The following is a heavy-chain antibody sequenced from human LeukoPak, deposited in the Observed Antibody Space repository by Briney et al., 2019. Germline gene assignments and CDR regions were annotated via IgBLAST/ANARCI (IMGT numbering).Heavy chain of an antibody. V-gene: IGHV4-59*11. CDR2: VDSSDSTHYS. Sequence: SETLSLTCTVSGGSINTHYWGWIRQPPGKGLEWIGYVDSSDSTHYSHYNPSLKSRVSISADMSKNQFSLNMYSVTTADTAVYYCARLSAAASHPWGQGTQVTVSS. CDR1: GGSINTHY. D-gene: IGHD6-13*01. J-gene: IGHJ5*02. CDR3: ARLSAAASHP.